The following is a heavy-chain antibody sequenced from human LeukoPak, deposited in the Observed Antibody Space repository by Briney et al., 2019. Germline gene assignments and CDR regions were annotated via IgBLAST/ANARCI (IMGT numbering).Heavy chain of an antibody. J-gene: IGHJ4*02. CDR2: INPSSGAT. D-gene: IGHD6-13*01. V-gene: IGHV1-2*02. Sequence: ASVKVSCKASGYTFTGYHIHWVRQAPGQGLEWMGWINPSSGATNYAQKFQGRVTMTRDTSISTAYMELSRLRSDDTAVYYCARDPHSSSWYDYWGQGTLVTVSS. CDR1: GYTFTGYH. CDR3: ARDPHSSSWYDY.